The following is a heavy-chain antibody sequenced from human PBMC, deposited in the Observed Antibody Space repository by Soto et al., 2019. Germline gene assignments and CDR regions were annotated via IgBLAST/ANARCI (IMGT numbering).Heavy chain of an antibody. CDR3: AKDQEQWLVYNYFHY. Sequence: PGGSLRLSCAASGFTFSSYAMSWVRQAPGKGLEWVSAISGSGGSTYYADSVKGRFTISRDNSKNTLYLQMNSLRAEDTAVYYCAKDQEQWLVYNYFHYWGQGPLVTVSS. CDR1: GFTFSSYA. D-gene: IGHD6-19*01. CDR2: ISGSGGST. J-gene: IGHJ4*02. V-gene: IGHV3-23*01.